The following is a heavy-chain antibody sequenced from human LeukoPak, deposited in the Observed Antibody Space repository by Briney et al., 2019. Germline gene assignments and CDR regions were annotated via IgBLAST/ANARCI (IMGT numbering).Heavy chain of an antibody. D-gene: IGHD5-18*01. CDR3: AKDRDTAMEIDY. V-gene: IGHV3-33*06. CDR1: GFTFSNYG. CDR2: IWYDGSNK. Sequence: PGRSLRLSCAASGFTFSNYGMHWVRQAPGKGLEGVAVIWYDGSNKYYVDSVKGRFTISRDNSKNTLYLQMNSLRAEDTAMYYCAKDRDTAMEIDYWGQGTLVTVSS. J-gene: IGHJ4*02.